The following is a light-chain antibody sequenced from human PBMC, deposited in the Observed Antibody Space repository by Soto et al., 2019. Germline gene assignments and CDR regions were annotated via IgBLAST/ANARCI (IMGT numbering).Light chain of an antibody. CDR3: TSYTSSRNLI. Sequence: QSALTQPASVSGSPGQSITISCTGTSSDVGSYNYVSWYQQHPGKAPKLMIYDVSNRPSGVSDRFSGSKSGNTASLTISGLQAEDEADYYCTSYTSSRNLIFGGGTKVTVL. J-gene: IGLJ2*01. CDR1: SSDVGSYNY. CDR2: DVS. V-gene: IGLV2-14*01.